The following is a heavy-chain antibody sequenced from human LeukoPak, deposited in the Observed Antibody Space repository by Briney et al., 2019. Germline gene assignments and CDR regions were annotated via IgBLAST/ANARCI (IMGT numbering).Heavy chain of an antibody. CDR2: IRSSGDST. CDR1: GFTFSNYG. D-gene: IGHD5-12*01. Sequence: GGSLRLSCAASGFTFSNYGMSWVRQAPGKGLEWVSSIRSSGDSTYYADSVKGRFTISRDNSKNTLYLQMNSLRAEDTAVYYCAKVGPLATAVDYWGQGTLVTVSS. V-gene: IGHV3-23*01. CDR3: AKVGPLATAVDY. J-gene: IGHJ4*02.